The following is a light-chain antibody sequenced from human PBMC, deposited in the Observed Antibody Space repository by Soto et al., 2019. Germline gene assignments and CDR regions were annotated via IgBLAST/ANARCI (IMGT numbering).Light chain of an antibody. V-gene: IGLV2-14*01. Sequence: SVLTQPRSVSGSPGQSVTISCTGTSSDVGGYNYASWYQQHPGKAPKLIIYEVTDRPSGVSNRFSGSKSGNTASLTISGLQAEDEAEYYCSSYTNIKTRACVFGTGTKVTVL. CDR2: EVT. CDR3: SSYTNIKTRACV. CDR1: SSDVGGYNY. J-gene: IGLJ1*01.